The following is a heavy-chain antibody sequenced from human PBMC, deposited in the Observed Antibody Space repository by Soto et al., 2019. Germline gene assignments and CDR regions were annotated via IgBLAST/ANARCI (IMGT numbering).Heavy chain of an antibody. CDR3: AREFYGCSFDY. Sequence: GGSLRLSCAASGFTFSSYWMSWVRQAPGKGLEWVANIKQNVSEKYYVDSVKGRFTISRDNAKNSLYLQMNSLRAEDTAVYYSAREFYGCSFDYWGQGTLVTVSS. CDR2: IKQNVSEK. J-gene: IGHJ4*02. D-gene: IGHD4-17*01. CDR1: GFTFSSYW. V-gene: IGHV3-7*01.